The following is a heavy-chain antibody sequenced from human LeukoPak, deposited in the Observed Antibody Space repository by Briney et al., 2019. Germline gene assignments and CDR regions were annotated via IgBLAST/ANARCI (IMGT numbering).Heavy chain of an antibody. CDR1: GGSFSGYY. V-gene: IGHV4-34*01. D-gene: IGHD3-3*01. CDR3: ARYIPKYYDFWIYGMDV. CDR2: INHSGST. Sequence: SETLSLTCAVYGGSFSGYYWSWIRQPPGKGLEWIGEINHSGSTNYNPSLKSRVTISVDTSKNQFSLKLSSVTAADTAVYYCARYIPKYYDFWIYGMDVWGQGTTVTVSS. J-gene: IGHJ6*02.